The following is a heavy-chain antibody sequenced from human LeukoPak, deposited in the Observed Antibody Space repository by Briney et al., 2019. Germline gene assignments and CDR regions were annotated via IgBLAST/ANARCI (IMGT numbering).Heavy chain of an antibody. D-gene: IGHD5-24*01. Sequence: PGRSLRLSCAAAGFTFSSYGMHWVRQAPGKGLEWVAVIWYDGSNKYYADSVKGRFTISRDNSKNTPYLQMNSLRAEDTAVYYCAKEGPGDSFDYWGQGALVTVSS. V-gene: IGHV3-33*06. CDR1: GFTFSSYG. J-gene: IGHJ4*02. CDR2: IWYDGSNK. CDR3: AKEGPGDSFDY.